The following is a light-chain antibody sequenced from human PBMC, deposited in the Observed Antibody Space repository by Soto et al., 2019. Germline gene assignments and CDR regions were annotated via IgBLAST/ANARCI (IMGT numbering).Light chain of an antibody. V-gene: IGLV4-69*01. CDR2: LNSDGSH. CDR1: SGHSSYA. J-gene: IGLJ2*01. CDR3: QTWGTGIQV. Sequence: QPVLTQSPSASASLGASVKLPCTLSSGHSSYAIAWHQQQPERGPRYLMNLNSDGSHNKGDGIPDRFSGSSSGAERYLTISSLQSEDEADYYCQTWGTGIQVFGGGTKLTVL.